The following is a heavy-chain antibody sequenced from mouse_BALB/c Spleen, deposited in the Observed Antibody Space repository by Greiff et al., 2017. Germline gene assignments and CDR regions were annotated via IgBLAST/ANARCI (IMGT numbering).Heavy chain of an antibody. V-gene: IGHV1-69*02. Sequence: QVQLQQPGAELVRPGASVKLSCKASGYTFTSYWINWVKQRPGQGLEWIGNIYPSDSYTNYNQKFKDKATLTVDKSSSTAYMQLSSPTSEDSAVYYCTRGGYYDYDGAMDYWGQGTSVTVSS. CDR1: GYTFTSYW. CDR2: IYPSDSYT. J-gene: IGHJ4*01. CDR3: TRGGYYDYDGAMDY. D-gene: IGHD2-4*01.